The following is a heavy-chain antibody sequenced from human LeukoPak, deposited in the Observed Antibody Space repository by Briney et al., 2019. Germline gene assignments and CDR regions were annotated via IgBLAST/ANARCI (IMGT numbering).Heavy chain of an antibody. CDR1: GFTFSSYS. CDR2: ISSSSSYI. Sequence: PGGSLRLSCAASGFTFSSYSMNWVRQAPGKGLEWVSSISSSSSYIYYADSVKGRFTISRDNAKNSLYLQMNSLRAEGTAVYYCARAGYSSSWTDYYYYGMDVWGQGTTVTVSS. J-gene: IGHJ6*02. D-gene: IGHD6-13*01. V-gene: IGHV3-21*01. CDR3: ARAGYSSSWTDYYYYGMDV.